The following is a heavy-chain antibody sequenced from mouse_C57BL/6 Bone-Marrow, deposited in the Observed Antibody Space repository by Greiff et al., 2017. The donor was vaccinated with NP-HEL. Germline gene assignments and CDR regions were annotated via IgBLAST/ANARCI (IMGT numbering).Heavy chain of an antibody. CDR3: ARGGTLPPFDY. Sequence: QVQLQQSVAELARPGASVKLSCKASGYTFTSYGISWVKQRTGQGLEWIGEIYPRSGNTYYNEKFKGKATLTADKSSSTAYMELRSLTSEDSAVYFCARGGTLPPFDYWGQGTTLTVSS. J-gene: IGHJ2*01. D-gene: IGHD2-10*01. CDR2: IYPRSGNT. V-gene: IGHV1-81*01. CDR1: GYTFTSYG.